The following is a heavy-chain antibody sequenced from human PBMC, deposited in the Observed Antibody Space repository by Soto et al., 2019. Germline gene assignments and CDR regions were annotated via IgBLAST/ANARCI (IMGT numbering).Heavy chain of an antibody. Sequence: EVQVVESGGGLVQPGKSLRLSCAASGFLFINAWMNWVRQAPGKGLEWVGRIKSETGGGTTDYAAPVKGRFTIARDYSKNMLSLQMNRLKTEDTAVYYCTTTYTGGSFYTWGQGTLVTVSS. D-gene: IGHD1-26*01. CDR1: GFLFINAW. V-gene: IGHV3-15*07. CDR2: IKSETGGGTT. J-gene: IGHJ5*02. CDR3: TTTYTGGSFYT.